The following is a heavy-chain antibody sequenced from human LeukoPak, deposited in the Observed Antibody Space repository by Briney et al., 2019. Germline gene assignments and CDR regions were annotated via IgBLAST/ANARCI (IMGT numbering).Heavy chain of an antibody. CDR2: IYSGGTT. CDR1: RFTVSSNY. Sequence: SGGSLRLSCAASRFTVSSNYMTWVSQAPGKGLEWVSVIYSGGTTYYADSVKGRFTISRDNSRNTLYVHMNSLRAEDTAVYFCARGLLREYAFDIWGQGTMVTVS. J-gene: IGHJ3*02. D-gene: IGHD2-15*01. CDR3: ARGLLREYAFDI. V-gene: IGHV3-66*01.